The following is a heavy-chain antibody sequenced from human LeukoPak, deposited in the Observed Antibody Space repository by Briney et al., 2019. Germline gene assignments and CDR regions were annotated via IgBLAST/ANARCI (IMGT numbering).Heavy chain of an antibody. J-gene: IGHJ5*02. CDR3: AKEGGYSYAS. V-gene: IGHV3-30*18. CDR2: ISYDGSNK. Sequence: GGSLRLSCAASGFTFSTYGMHWVRQAPGKGLEWVAVISYDGSNKYYADSVKGRFTISRDNSKNTLYLQMNSLRAEDTAVYYCAKEGGYSYASWGQGTLVTVSS. CDR1: GFTFSTYG. D-gene: IGHD5-18*01.